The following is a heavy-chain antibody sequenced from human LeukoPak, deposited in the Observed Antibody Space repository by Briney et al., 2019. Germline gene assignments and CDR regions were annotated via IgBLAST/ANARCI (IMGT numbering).Heavy chain of an antibody. CDR3: AKRGVVIRVILVGFHKEAYYFDS. CDR2: ISSSGTNT. CDR1: GLTFSTFA. V-gene: IGHV3-23*01. D-gene: IGHD3-22*01. Sequence: PGGSLRLSCAASGLTFSTFAMSWVRQAPGKGLERVSVISSSGTNTYYADSVKGRFTISRDNPKNTLFLQMNSLRAEDTAVYFCAKRGVVIRVILVGFHKEAYYFDSWGQGALVTVSS. J-gene: IGHJ4*02.